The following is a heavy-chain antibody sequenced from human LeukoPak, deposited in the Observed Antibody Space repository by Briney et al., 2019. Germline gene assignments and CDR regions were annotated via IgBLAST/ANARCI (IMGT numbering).Heavy chain of an antibody. Sequence: PGGSLRLSCAASGFTFSSYEMNWVRQAPGKGLEWVSHISSSGGTTYDADSVKGRFTISRDNAKNSLYPQMNSLRAEDTAVYYCARPYYYDSSGYFGNGEVFFDYWGQGTLVTVSS. D-gene: IGHD3-22*01. V-gene: IGHV3-48*03. CDR2: ISSSGGTT. CDR3: ARPYYYDSSGYFGNGEVFFDY. J-gene: IGHJ4*02. CDR1: GFTFSSYE.